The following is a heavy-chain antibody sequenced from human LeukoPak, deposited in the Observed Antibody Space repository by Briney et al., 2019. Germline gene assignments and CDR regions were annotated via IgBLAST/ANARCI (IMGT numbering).Heavy chain of an antibody. J-gene: IGHJ4*02. CDR2: ISAYSGST. Sequence: ASVKVSCKASGYTFTSYGINWVRQAPGQGLEWLGWISAYSGSTNYAQKLQDRVTMTTDTSTNTAYMELRSLRSDDTAVYFCARGGSNWNYRYYFDYWGQGTLVTVSS. CDR1: GYTFTSYG. V-gene: IGHV1-18*01. CDR3: ARGGSNWNYRYYFDY. D-gene: IGHD1-7*01.